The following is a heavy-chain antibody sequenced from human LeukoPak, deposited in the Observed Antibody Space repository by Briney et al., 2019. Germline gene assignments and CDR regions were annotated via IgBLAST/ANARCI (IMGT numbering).Heavy chain of an antibody. J-gene: IGHJ6*03. Sequence: GGSLRLSCAASGFTSSDHYMDWVRQAPGKGLEWIVRSRNKANSYSTEYAASVKGRFTISRDESENSLYLQMNGLKTEDTAVYYCGVGASIANYYSYMDVWGKGTTVTVSS. CDR2: SRNKANSYST. D-gene: IGHD1-26*01. CDR3: GVGASIANYYSYMDV. CDR1: GFTSSDHY. V-gene: IGHV3-72*01.